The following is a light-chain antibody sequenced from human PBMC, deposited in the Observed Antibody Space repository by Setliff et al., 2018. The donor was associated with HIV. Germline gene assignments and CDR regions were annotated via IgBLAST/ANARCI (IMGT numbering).Light chain of an antibody. CDR3: CSYAGNFTYYV. CDR2: EVS. CDR1: SSDVGRYNL. Sequence: QSALTQPASVSGPPGQSITISCTGTSSDVGRYNLVSWYQQHPGKAPKLIIYEVSKRPSGVSNRFSGFKSGNTASLTMSGLQAEDEADYYCCSYAGNFTYYVFGTGTKV. J-gene: IGLJ1*01. V-gene: IGLV2-23*02.